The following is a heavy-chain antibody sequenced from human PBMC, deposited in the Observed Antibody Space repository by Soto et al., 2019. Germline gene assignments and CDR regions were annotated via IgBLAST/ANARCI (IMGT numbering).Heavy chain of an antibody. Sequence: EVQLVESGGGLVQPGGSLRLPCAAPGFTFSTYWMTWVRQPPGKGLEWVASINQDGSERYYVDSVRGRFTISRDNAKNSLYLQMNSLRAEDTAVYYCVCGGNFFVYWGQGTLVTVSP. V-gene: IGHV3-7*01. D-gene: IGHD3-16*01. CDR2: INQDGSER. CDR3: VCGGNFFVY. J-gene: IGHJ4*02. CDR1: GFTFSTYW.